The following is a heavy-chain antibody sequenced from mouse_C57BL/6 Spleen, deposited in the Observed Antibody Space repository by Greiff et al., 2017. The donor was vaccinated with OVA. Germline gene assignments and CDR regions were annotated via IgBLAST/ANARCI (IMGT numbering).Heavy chain of an antibody. CDR3: ASGGYYVNY. Sequence: QVQLQQPGAELVKPGASVKMSCKASGYTFTSYWITWVKQRPGQGLEWIGDIYPGSGSTYYNAKFKSKATLTVDTSSSTAYMQLSSLTSEDSAVYYCASGGYYVNYWGQGTTLTVSS. D-gene: IGHD1-1*02. J-gene: IGHJ2*01. V-gene: IGHV1-55*01. CDR2: IYPGSGST. CDR1: GYTFTSYW.